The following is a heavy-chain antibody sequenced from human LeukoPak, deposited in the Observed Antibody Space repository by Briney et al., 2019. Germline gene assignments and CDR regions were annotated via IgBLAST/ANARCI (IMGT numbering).Heavy chain of an antibody. CDR2: INPISGGT. CDR1: GYTFTGYF. CDR3: ARDFYCTITDCRLFQFDP. D-gene: IGHD2-8*01. Sequence: ASVKVSCKASGYTFTGYFMHWVRQAPGQGLEWMGWINPISGGTRYAQKFQDRVAMTRDTSISTAYMGLSRLKSDDTAVYYCARDFYCTITDCRLFQFDPWGQGTLVTVSS. J-gene: IGHJ5*02. V-gene: IGHV1-2*02.